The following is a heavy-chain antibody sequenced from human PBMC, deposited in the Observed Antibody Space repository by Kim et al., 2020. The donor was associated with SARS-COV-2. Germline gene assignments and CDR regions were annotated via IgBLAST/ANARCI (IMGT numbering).Heavy chain of an antibody. V-gene: IGHV4-34*01. CDR2: INHXGST. Sequence: SETLSLTCAVYGGSFSGYYWSWIRQPPGKGLEWIGXINHXGSTNYNPSLKSRVTISVDTSKNQFSLMLGSVTAADTAVYYXARGPLRAVAFRYWGQGTLVTVSS. D-gene: IGHD6-19*01. J-gene: IGHJ4*02. CDR3: ARGPLRAVAFRY. CDR1: GGSFSGYY.